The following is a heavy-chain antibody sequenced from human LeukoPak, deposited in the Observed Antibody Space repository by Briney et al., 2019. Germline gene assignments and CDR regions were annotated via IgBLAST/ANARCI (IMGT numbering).Heavy chain of an antibody. V-gene: IGHV3-30*18. J-gene: IGHJ4*02. CDR1: GFTFSSYG. D-gene: IGHD3-3*01. CDR3: AKMELPITIFGVVIDY. CDR2: ISYDGSNK. Sequence: GGSLILSCAASGFTFSSYGMHWVRQAPGKGLEWVAVISYDGSNKYYADSVKGRFTISRDNSKNTLYLQMNSLRAEDTAVYYCAKMELPITIFGVVIDYWGQGTLVTVSS.